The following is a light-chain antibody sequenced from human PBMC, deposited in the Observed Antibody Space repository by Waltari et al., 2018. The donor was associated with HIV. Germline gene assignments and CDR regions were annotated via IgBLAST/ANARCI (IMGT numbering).Light chain of an antibody. J-gene: IGLJ1*01. CDR1: SSDVGAYNY. CDR3: SSYTSSSTYV. CDR2: DVS. Sequence: QSALTQPASVSGSPGQSITISCTGTSSDVGAYNYVSWSQPHPGKAPKLMIYDVSYRPAGVSNRCSGSKSGNTASLTISGLQAEDEADYYCSSYTSSSTYVFGAATKVTVL. V-gene: IGLV2-14*03.